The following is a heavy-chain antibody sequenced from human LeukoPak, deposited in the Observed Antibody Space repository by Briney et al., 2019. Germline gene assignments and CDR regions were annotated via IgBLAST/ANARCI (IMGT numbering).Heavy chain of an antibody. D-gene: IGHD4-17*01. CDR1: GFTFSSYG. J-gene: IGHJ3*01. CDR2: IRYDGSNK. Sequence: GGSLRLSCAASGFTFSSYGMHWVRQAPGKGLEWVAFIRYDGSNKYYADSVKGRFTISRDNSKNTLYLQMNSLRAEDTAVYYCARKDYGDYADAFDFWGQGTMVTVSS. V-gene: IGHV3-30*02. CDR3: ARKDYGDYADAFDF.